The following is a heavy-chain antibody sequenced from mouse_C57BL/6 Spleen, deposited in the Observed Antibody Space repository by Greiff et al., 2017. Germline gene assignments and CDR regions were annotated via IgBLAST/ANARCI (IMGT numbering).Heavy chain of an antibody. Sequence: QVQLQQSGAELMKPGASVKLSCKATGYTFTGYWIEWVKQRPGHGLEWIGEILPGSGSTNYNEKFKGKATFTADTPSNTAYMQLSSLTTEDSAIYYCARSRGDSWAWFAYWGQGTLVTVSA. CDR1: GYTFTGYW. J-gene: IGHJ3*01. V-gene: IGHV1-9*01. D-gene: IGHD3-2*01. CDR3: ARSRGDSWAWFAY. CDR2: ILPGSGST.